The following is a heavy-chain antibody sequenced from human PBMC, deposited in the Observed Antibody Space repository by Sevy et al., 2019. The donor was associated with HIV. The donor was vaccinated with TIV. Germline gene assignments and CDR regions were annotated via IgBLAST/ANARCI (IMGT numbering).Heavy chain of an antibody. J-gene: IGHJ3*02. CDR2: ISYDGSNK. CDR1: GFTFSSYG. D-gene: IGHD6-19*01. Sequence: GGSLRLSCAASGFTFSSYGIHWVRQAPGKGLEWVAVISYDGSNKYYADSVMGRFTISRDNSKNTVYLQMNSLRAEDTAVYYCAKGSISAHHAFDIWGQGTMVTVSS. CDR3: AKGSISAHHAFDI. V-gene: IGHV3-30*18.